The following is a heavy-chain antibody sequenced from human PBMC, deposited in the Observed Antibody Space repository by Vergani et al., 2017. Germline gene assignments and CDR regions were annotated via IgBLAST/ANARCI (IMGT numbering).Heavy chain of an antibody. Sequence: QVQLVESGGGVVQPGRSLRLSCEASGFTFSSYGMHWVRQAPGKGLEWVAVISYDGSNKYYADSVKGRFTISIDNSKNTLYLQMNSLRAEDTAVYYCAKGNRGGDFAFDIWGQGTMVTVSS. J-gene: IGHJ3*02. CDR3: AKGNRGGDFAFDI. D-gene: IGHD2-21*02. V-gene: IGHV3-30*18. CDR1: GFTFSSYG. CDR2: ISYDGSNK.